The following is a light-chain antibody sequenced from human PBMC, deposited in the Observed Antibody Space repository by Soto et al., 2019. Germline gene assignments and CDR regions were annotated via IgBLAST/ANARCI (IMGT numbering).Light chain of an antibody. CDR2: NNN. V-gene: IGLV1-44*01. CDR3: AAWADSLNVLYV. CDR1: SSNIGSNA. J-gene: IGLJ1*01. Sequence: QSVLTQAPSVSGTPGQRVTISCSGSSSNIGSNAVNWYQQLPGMAPKLLIYNNNERPSGVPDRFSGSKSGASASLAISGLQSEDEADYYCAAWADSLNVLYVFGTGTKVTVL.